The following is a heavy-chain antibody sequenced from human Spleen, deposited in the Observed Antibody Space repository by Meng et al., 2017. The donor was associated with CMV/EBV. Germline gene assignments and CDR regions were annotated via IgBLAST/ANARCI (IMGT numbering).Heavy chain of an antibody. CDR1: GYTFAGYQ. CDR2: SNPKTAAT. V-gene: IGHV1-2*02. J-gene: IGHJ4*02. Sequence: ASVKVSCKASGYTFAGYQVHWVRQAPGQGLEWMGWSNPKTAATHYAQKFQGRVTMTTDTSISTAYMELSRLRSDDTAVYFCARLLQVPYYDSSGYYDYWGQGTLVTVSS. CDR3: ARLLQVPYYDSSGYYDY. D-gene: IGHD3-22*01.